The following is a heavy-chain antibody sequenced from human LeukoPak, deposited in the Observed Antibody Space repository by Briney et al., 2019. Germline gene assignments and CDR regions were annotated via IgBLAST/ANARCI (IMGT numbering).Heavy chain of an antibody. CDR1: GYTFTGYY. D-gene: IGHD6-13*01. Sequence: ASVKVSCKASGYTFTGYYMHWVRQAPGQGLEWMGWINPNSGGTNYAQKLQGRVTMTRDTSISTAYMELSRLRSDDTAVYYCARGPRIAAAGTHFDYWGQGTLVTVSS. V-gene: IGHV1-2*02. J-gene: IGHJ4*02. CDR2: INPNSGGT. CDR3: ARGPRIAAAGTHFDY.